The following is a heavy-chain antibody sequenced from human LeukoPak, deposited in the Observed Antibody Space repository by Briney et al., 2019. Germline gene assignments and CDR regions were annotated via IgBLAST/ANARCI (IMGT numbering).Heavy chain of an antibody. V-gene: IGHV1-18*01. D-gene: IGHD6-13*01. CDR3: ARDGRYSSSWYVYYYGMDV. CDR1: GYTFTSYG. J-gene: IGHJ6*02. CDR2: ISAYNGNT. Sequence: ASVKVSCKASGYTFTSYGISWVRQAPGQGLEWMGWISAYNGNTNYAQKLQGRVTMTTDTSTSTANMELRSLRSDDTAVYYCARDGRYSSSWYVYYYGMDVWGQGTTVTVSS.